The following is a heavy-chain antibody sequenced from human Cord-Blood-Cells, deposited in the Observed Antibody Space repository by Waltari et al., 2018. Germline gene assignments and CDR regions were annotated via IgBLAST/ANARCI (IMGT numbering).Heavy chain of an antibody. CDR3: ARKCSSSDWVGFDY. CDR1: GGSFRGYY. Sequence: QVQLQQWGAGLLKPSETLPLTCAVYGGSFRGYYWSWIRTPPGKGLECIGEINHSRSTNYHPSLKSRVTISVDTSKNHFSLKLSSVTAADTAVYYCARKCSSSDWVGFDYWVQGTLVTVSS. V-gene: IGHV4-34*01. CDR2: INHSRST. J-gene: IGHJ4*02. D-gene: IGHD6-6*01.